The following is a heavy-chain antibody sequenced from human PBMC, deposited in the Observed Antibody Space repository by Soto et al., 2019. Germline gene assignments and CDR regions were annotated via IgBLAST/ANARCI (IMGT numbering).Heavy chain of an antibody. D-gene: IGHD6-6*01. CDR1: GGSISSSSYY. CDR3: ARRKGSSSAYYYYYGMDV. Sequence: SETLSLTCTVSGGSISSSSYYWGWIRQPPGKGLEWIGSIYYSGSTYYNTSLKSRVTISVDTSKNQFSLKLSSVTAADSAVYFCARRKGSSSAYYYYYGMDVWGQGTTVT. V-gene: IGHV4-39*01. CDR2: IYYSGST. J-gene: IGHJ6*02.